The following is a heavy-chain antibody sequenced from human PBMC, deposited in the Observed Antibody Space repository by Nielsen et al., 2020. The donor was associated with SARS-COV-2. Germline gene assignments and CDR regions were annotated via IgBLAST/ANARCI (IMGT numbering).Heavy chain of an antibody. D-gene: IGHD3-3*01. CDR3: ARHNNRYDFWSGYRDLHFDY. CDR1: GFTFSDYY. Sequence: GESLKISCAASGFTFSDYYMSWIRQAPGKGLEWVSYISSSSSYTNYADSVKGRFTISRDNAKNSLYLQMNSLRAEDTAVYYCARHNNRYDFWSGYRDLHFDYWGQGTLVTVSS. CDR2: ISSSSSYT. V-gene: IGHV3-11*03. J-gene: IGHJ4*02.